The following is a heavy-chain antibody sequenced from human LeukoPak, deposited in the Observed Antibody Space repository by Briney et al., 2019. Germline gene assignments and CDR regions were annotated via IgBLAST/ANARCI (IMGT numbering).Heavy chain of an antibody. V-gene: IGHV3-20*01. Sequence: GGSLRLSCAASGFIFDDYGMSWVRQAPGKGLEWVSGINRNGGTTGYADSVKGRFTISRDNAKNSLYLQMNSLRAEDTALYHCARKGLGGELGGFDYWGQGTLVTVSS. CDR1: GFIFDDYG. CDR3: ARKGLGGELGGFDY. CDR2: INRNGGTT. J-gene: IGHJ4*02. D-gene: IGHD3-16*01.